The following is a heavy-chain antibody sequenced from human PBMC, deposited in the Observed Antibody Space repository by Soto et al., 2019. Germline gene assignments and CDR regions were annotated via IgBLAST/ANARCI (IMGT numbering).Heavy chain of an antibody. CDR3: ASPLWRDDYNWGYFDL. D-gene: IGHD4-4*01. J-gene: IGHJ2*01. CDR2: ISYDGSNK. CDR1: GFTFSSYA. V-gene: IGHV3-30-3*01. Sequence: QVQLVESGGGVVQPGRSLRLSCAASGFTFSSYAMHWVRQAPGKGLEWVAVISYDGSNKYYTDSVKGRFTISRDNSKNTLYLQMNSLRAEDTAVYYCASPLWRDDYNWGYFDLWGRGTLVTVYS.